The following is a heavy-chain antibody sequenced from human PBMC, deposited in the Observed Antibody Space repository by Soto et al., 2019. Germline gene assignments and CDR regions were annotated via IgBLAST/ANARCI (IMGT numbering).Heavy chain of an antibody. Sequence: EVQLLESGGGLVQPGGSLRLSCAASGFTFSDQPMSWLRRAPGKGLEWVSSIRESGASSYYADSVKGRFTTSRDNSRNTLYLQMNSLRAEDTAVYYCARGKRPYYNGIKYYWTDDDWGQGTLVTVSS. CDR2: IRESGASS. D-gene: IGHD3-10*01. V-gene: IGHV3-23*01. J-gene: IGHJ4*02. CDR3: ARGKRPYYNGIKYYWTDDD. CDR1: GFTFSDQP.